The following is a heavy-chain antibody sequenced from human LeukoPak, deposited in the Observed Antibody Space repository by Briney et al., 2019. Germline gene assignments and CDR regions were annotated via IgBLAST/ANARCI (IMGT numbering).Heavy chain of an antibody. V-gene: IGHV3-23*01. CDR3: AKRGVLIRVILVGFHKEAYYFDS. CDR1: GLTLSNYG. D-gene: IGHD3-10*01. Sequence: GGSLRLSCAVSGLTLSNYGMSWVRQAPGKGLEWVAGISDSAGSTNYADSVKGRFNISRDNRKNTSHLQMNSLRGEDTAVYFWAKRGVLIRVILVGFHKEAYYFDSWGQGALVTVSS. J-gene: IGHJ4*02. CDR2: ISDSAGST.